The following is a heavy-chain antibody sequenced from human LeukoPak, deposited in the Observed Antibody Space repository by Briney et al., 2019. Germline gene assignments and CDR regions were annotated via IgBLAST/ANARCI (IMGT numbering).Heavy chain of an antibody. CDR2: ISYDGSNK. CDR3: AKDRLEYSSSGYYYMDV. V-gene: IGHV3-30*18. D-gene: IGHD6-6*01. Sequence: GGSLRLSCAASGFTFNSYGMHWVRQAPGKGLEWVAVISYDGSNKYYADSVKGRFTISRDNSKNTLYLQMNSLRAEDTAVYYCAKDRLEYSSSGYYYMDVWGKGTTVTVSS. CDR1: GFTFNSYG. J-gene: IGHJ6*03.